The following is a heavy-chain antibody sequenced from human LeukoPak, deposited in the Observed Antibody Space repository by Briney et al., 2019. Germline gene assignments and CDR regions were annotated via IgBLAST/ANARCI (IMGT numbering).Heavy chain of an antibody. J-gene: IGHJ3*02. CDR3: ARAPLSGTYYTDAFDI. CDR2: IHHSGST. CDR1: GGSISSSSYY. Sequence: PSETLSLTCTVSGGSISSSSYYWGRIRQPPGKGLEWIGEIHHSGSTDYNPSLKSRVTISPDKSKNQFSLTLTSVTAADTAVYFCARAPLSGTYYTDAFDIWGQGTMVTVSS. V-gene: IGHV4-39*07. D-gene: IGHD1-26*01.